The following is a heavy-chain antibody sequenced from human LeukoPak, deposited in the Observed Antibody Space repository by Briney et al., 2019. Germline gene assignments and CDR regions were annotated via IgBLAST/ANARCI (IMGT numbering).Heavy chain of an antibody. CDR1: GFTFSNYW. D-gene: IGHD5/OR15-5a*01. V-gene: IGHV3-7*01. CDR2: IRGDGSLK. CDR3: ARDSGGFSSVYYDAFDF. Sequence: GGSLRLSCAASGFTFSNYWMIWVRQAPGKGLEWVANIRGDGSLKYYVDSVKGRFTISRDNAKNSLCLQMNSLRAEDMAIYYCARDSGGFSSVYYDAFDFWGQGTVVTVSS. J-gene: IGHJ3*01.